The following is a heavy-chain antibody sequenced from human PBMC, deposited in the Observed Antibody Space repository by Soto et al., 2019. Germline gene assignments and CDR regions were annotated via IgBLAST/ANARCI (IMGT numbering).Heavy chain of an antibody. CDR3: ARGFGQKPYYYYGMDI. V-gene: IGHV4-34*01. CDR2: INHSGST. CDR1: GGSFSGYY. D-gene: IGHD3-10*01. J-gene: IGHJ6*02. Sequence: KTSETLSLTCAVYGGSFSGYYWSWIRQPPGKGLECIGEINHSGSTNYNPSLKSRVTISVDTSKHQFSLKLSSVTAADTAVYYCARGFGQKPYYYYGMDIWGQGTTVTVS.